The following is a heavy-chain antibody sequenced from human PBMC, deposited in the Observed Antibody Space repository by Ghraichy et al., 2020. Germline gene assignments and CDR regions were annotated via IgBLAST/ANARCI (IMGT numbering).Heavy chain of an antibody. CDR2: ISYSGRT. CDR3: GRQIGDYSWTDF. J-gene: IGHJ4*02. D-gene: IGHD4-23*01. Sequence: SETLSLTCTVSGDSVSTSNHYWSWFRQPPGKGLEWLAYISYSGRTLYNPSLKSRLTISADTSKNQFSLKLSSVTAADAAVYYCGRQIGDYSWTDFWGQGTLITVSS. CDR1: GDSVSTSNHY. V-gene: IGHV4-61*01.